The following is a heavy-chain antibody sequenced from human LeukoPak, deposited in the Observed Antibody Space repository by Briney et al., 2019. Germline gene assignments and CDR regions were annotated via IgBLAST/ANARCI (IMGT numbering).Heavy chain of an antibody. CDR2: IIPILGIA. D-gene: IGHD3-10*01. V-gene: IGHV1-69*04. J-gene: IGHJ3*02. Sequence: GASVKVSCKASGGTFSSYAISWVRQAPGQGLEWMGRIIPILGIANYAQKFQGRVTITTDESTSTAYMELSSLRSEDTAVYYCARDHGGGSGSYAAFDIWGQGTMVTVSS. CDR3: ARDHGGGSGSYAAFDI. CDR1: GGTFSSYA.